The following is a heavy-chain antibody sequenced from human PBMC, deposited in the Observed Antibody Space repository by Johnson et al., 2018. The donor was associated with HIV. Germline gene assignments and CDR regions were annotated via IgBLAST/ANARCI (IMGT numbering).Heavy chain of an antibody. V-gene: IGHV3-23*04. Sequence: VQLVESGGGVVQPGRSLRLSCAASGFTFSSYAMHWVRQAPGRGLEWVSAISGGGGSTYYADSVKGRFTISRDNSKNTLYLEMNSLRAEDTAVYYCAKDTGAYYDTFLAFDIWGHGTMVTVSA. D-gene: IGHD3-22*01. CDR1: GFTFSSYA. J-gene: IGHJ3*02. CDR2: ISGGGGST. CDR3: AKDTGAYYDTFLAFDI.